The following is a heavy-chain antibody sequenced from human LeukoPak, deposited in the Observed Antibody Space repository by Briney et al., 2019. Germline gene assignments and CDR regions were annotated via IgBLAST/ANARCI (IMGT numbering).Heavy chain of an antibody. Sequence: SETLSLTCTVSGGDISFYYWSWIRQPPGKGPEWIGFIYYTGSTNYNPSLKSRVTISVDTSRNQLSLNLSSVTAADTAVYYCASYSSSWVYWGQGTLVTVSS. J-gene: IGHJ4*02. CDR2: IYYTGST. CDR3: ASYSSSWVY. V-gene: IGHV4-59*12. D-gene: IGHD6-13*01. CDR1: GGDISFYY.